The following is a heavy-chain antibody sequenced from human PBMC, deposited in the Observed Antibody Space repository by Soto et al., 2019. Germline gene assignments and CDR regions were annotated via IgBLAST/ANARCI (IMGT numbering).Heavy chain of an antibody. CDR3: AKSAYSEWYFDV. J-gene: IGHJ2*01. Sequence: QAQLVESGGGVVQPGRSLRLSCAASGFTFSNYGILWVRQASGKGLEWVAVISYDGSNKLYADSVKGRFTISRDNSKNTVYLQMNSLRAEDTAMYYCAKSAYSEWYFDVWGRGTLLTVSS. V-gene: IGHV3-30*18. CDR2: ISYDGSNK. CDR1: GFTFSNYG. D-gene: IGHD2-15*01.